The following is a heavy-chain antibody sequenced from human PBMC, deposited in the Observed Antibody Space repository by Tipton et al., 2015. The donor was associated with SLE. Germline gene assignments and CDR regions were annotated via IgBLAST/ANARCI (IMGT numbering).Heavy chain of an antibody. D-gene: IGHD6-6*01. CDR1: GYTFTSYG. J-gene: IGHJ4*02. Sequence: QLVQSGAEVKKPGASVKVSCKASGYTFTSYGISWVRQAPGQGLEWMGRINPNSGGTNYAQKFQGRVTMTRDTSISTAYMELSRLRSDDTAVYYCASSYSSSSAFDYWGQGTLVTVSS. CDR3: ASSYSSSSAFDY. V-gene: IGHV1-2*06. CDR2: INPNSGGT.